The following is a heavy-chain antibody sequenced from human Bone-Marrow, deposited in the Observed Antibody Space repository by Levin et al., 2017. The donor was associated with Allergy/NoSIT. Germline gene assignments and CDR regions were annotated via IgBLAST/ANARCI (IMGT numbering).Heavy chain of an antibody. Sequence: PGGSLRLSCATSGFGFSGHAMSWVRQAPGQGLEWVGRIIPLLRATNYAQKFEDRLRITADTSANTAYMELSSLTSEDTAVYYCARSSAWAQDGDFWGQGTLVTVSS. CDR1: GFGFSGHA. CDR2: IIPLLRAT. V-gene: IGHV1-69*04. J-gene: IGHJ4*02. CDR3: ARSSAWAQDGDF. D-gene: IGHD6-19*01.